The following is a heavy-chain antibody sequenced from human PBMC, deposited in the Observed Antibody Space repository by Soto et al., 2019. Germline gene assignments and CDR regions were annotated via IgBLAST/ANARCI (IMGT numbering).Heavy chain of an antibody. CDR1: GFTFSSYA. CDR3: AKDTYYDILTGYWIYYYYYGMDV. J-gene: IGHJ6*02. Sequence: PGGSLRLSCAASGFTFSSYAMSWVRQAPGKGLEWVSAISGSGGSTYYADSVKGRFTISRDNSKNTLYLQMNSLRAEDTAVYYCAKDTYYDILTGYWIYYYYYGMDVWGQGTTVTVSS. V-gene: IGHV3-23*01. D-gene: IGHD3-9*01. CDR2: ISGSGGST.